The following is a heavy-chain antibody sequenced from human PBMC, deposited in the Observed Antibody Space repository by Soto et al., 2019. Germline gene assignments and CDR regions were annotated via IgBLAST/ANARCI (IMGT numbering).Heavy chain of an antibody. CDR3: VREGLQDDALDF. D-gene: IGHD2-15*01. CDR1: GFTFSVYA. J-gene: IGHJ3*01. CDR2: ISYDGTN. Sequence: QVQLVESGGGVVQPGRSLRLSCAASGFTFSVYALHWVRQAPGKGLEWLATISYDGTNYGGSVKGRITISRDNSKNTLFLELNSLRLEVTGVYYCVREGLQDDALDFWGQGTMVTVAS. V-gene: IGHV3-30-3*01.